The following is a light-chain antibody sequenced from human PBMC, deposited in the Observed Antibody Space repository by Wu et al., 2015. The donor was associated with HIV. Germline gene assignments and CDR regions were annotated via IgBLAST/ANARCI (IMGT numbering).Light chain of an antibody. Sequence: EIVLTQSPVTLSLSPGERATLSCRASQSVSSYLAWYQQKPGQAPRLLIYDASNRATGIPARFSGSGSGTHFTLTINRLEPEDSAVYFCQQYDKWPPGSYSFGQGTKLEIK. CDR2: DAS. J-gene: IGKJ2*03. V-gene: IGKV3-11*01. CDR1: QSVSSY. CDR3: QQYDKWPPGSYS.